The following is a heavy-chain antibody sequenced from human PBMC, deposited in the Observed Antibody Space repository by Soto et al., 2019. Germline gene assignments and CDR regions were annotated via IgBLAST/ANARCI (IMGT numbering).Heavy chain of an antibody. CDR2: IYYSGST. J-gene: IGHJ4*02. CDR3: AREISFSSWFDY. Sequence: SETLSLTCTVSGGSISSYYWSWIRQPPGKGLEWIGYIYYSGSTNYNPSLKSRVTISVDTSKNQFSLKLSSETAADTAVYYCAREISFSSWFDYWGQGTLVTVSS. D-gene: IGHD6-13*01. V-gene: IGHV4-59*01. CDR1: GGSISSYY.